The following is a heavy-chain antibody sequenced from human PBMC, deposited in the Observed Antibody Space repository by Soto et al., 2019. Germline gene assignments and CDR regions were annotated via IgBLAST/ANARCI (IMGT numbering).Heavy chain of an antibody. D-gene: IGHD3-22*01. J-gene: IGHJ6*02. Sequence: AWCLGLSSAASGFSLSNSVVHWVCQAPGKGLEWVAVISYDGNNKYYADSVKGRFTISRDNSKNTVYLEMNNLRAEDTAMYYCAKGGSGNYLTYYYYYGMDVWGQGTTVTGSS. CDR3: AKGGSGNYLTYYYYYGMDV. CDR1: GFSLSNSV. CDR2: ISYDGNNK. V-gene: IGHV3-30*18.